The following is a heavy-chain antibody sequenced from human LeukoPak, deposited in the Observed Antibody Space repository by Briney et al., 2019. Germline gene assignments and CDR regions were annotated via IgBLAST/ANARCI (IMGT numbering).Heavy chain of an antibody. V-gene: IGHV4-34*01. Sequence: PSETLSLTCAVYGGSFSGYYWSWLRQPPGKGLEWIGEINHSGSTNYSPSLKSRVTISVDTSKNQFSLKLSSVTAADTAVYYCARAPTVTTNHLDYWGQGTLVTVSS. CDR2: INHSGST. CDR3: ARAPTVTTNHLDY. D-gene: IGHD4-17*01. J-gene: IGHJ4*02. CDR1: GGSFSGYY.